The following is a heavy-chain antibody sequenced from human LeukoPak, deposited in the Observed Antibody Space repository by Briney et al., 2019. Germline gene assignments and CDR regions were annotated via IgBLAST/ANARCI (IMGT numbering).Heavy chain of an antibody. D-gene: IGHD6-19*01. V-gene: IGHV3-7*01. J-gene: IGHJ5*02. Sequence: PGGSLRLSCAASGFTFSSYWMSWVRQAPGKGLECVANIKGDGSEKYYVDSVKGRFTISRDNAKSSLYLQMNSLRAEDTAVYYCAKAVAARWLDPWGQGTLVIVSS. CDR3: AKAVAARWLDP. CDR1: GFTFSSYW. CDR2: IKGDGSEK.